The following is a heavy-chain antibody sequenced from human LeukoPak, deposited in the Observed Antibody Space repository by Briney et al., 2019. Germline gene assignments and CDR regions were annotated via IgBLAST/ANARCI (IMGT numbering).Heavy chain of an antibody. D-gene: IGHD3-22*01. V-gene: IGHV1-18*01. CDR1: GYTFTSYG. J-gene: IGHJ5*02. CDR2: ISAYNGNT. Sequence: ASVKVSCQASGYTFTSYGISWVRQAPGQGLAWMGWISAYNGNTNYAQKLQGRVTMTPDTSTSTAYMELRSLRSDDTAVYYCARDYYDSSGYYPWGQGTLVTVSS. CDR3: ARDYYDSSGYYP.